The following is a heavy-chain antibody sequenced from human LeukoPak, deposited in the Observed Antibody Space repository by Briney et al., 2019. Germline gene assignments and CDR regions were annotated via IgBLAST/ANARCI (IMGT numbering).Heavy chain of an antibody. D-gene: IGHD3-9*01. CDR3: ARGVDPRDAFDI. V-gene: IGHV4-59*01. CDR2: IYYSGST. CDR1: GGSISSYY. Sequence: PSETLPLTCTVSGGSISSYYWSWIRQPPGKGLEWIGYIYYSGSTNYNPSLKSRVTISVDTSKNQFSLKLSSVTAADTAVYYCARGVDPRDAFDIWGQGTMVTVSS. J-gene: IGHJ3*02.